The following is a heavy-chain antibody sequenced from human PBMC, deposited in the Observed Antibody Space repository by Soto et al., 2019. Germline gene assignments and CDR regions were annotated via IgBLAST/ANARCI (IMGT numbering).Heavy chain of an antibody. D-gene: IGHD1-26*01. J-gene: IGHJ4*02. CDR1: GYTFTGYF. V-gene: IGHV1-2*02. CDR3: ARGSTRSFVTVGNDY. CDR2: INPNTADT. Sequence: QVQLVQSGAEVKKPGASVKVSCKASGYTFTGYFLHWVRQAPGQGLEWMGWINPNTADTDYAQKFQGRVTMTRDTSINTIYMELHSMRSDDTAVYYCARGSTRSFVTVGNDYWGQGTLVTVSS.